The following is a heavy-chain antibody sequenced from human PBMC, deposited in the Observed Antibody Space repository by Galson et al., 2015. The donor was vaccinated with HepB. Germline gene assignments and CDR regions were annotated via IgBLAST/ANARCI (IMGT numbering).Heavy chain of an antibody. D-gene: IGHD5-18*01. CDR1: GGTFSSYA. Sequence: QSGAEVKKPGESLKISCKASGGTFSSYAISWVRQAPGQGLEWMGGIIPIFGTANYAQKFQGRVTITADESTSTAYMELSSLRSEDTAVYYCARRIATGIQLWFDYWGQGTLVTVSS. CDR2: IIPIFGTA. CDR3: ARRIATGIQLWFDY. J-gene: IGHJ5*01. V-gene: IGHV1-69*01.